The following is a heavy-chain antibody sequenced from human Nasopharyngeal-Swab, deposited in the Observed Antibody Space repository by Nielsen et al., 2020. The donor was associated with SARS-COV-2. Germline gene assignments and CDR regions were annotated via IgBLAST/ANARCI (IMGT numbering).Heavy chain of an antibody. Sequence: GSLRLSCAVYGGSFSGYYWTWIRQSPEKGLEWIGEINHGGGPAYNPSLQSRATILVDMSKNQFSLKLSSVTAADTAVYYCARLRRDGRLKSPYYYYYMDVWGKGTTVTVSS. CDR3: ARLRRDGRLKSPYYYYYMDV. CDR2: INHGGGP. V-gene: IGHV4-34*01. D-gene: IGHD3-16*01. J-gene: IGHJ6*03. CDR1: GGSFSGYY.